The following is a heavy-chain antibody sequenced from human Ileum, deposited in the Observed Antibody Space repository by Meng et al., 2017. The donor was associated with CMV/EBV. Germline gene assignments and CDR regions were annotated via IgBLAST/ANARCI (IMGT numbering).Heavy chain of an antibody. CDR3: AKDPHEFWSPYFLES. Sequence: GESLKISCVTSGFTFTHYGVHWVRQAPGKGLEWVASMRYDGEDEYYKDSVKGRITISRDNSQNMLYLQMNSLRAEDAGLYHCAKDPHEFWSPYFLESWGHGTLVTVSS. V-gene: IGHV3-30*02. CDR2: MRYDGEDE. J-gene: IGHJ5*01. CDR1: GFTFTHYG. D-gene: IGHD3-3*01.